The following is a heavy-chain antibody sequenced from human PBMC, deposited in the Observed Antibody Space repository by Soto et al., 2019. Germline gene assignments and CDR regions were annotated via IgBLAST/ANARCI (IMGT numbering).Heavy chain of an antibody. Sequence: ETLSLTCAVSGYSISSGFSWGWIRQPPGKGLEWIGSIDHSGSTHYNASLKIRLSISLDTSKNQFSLKLRSVTAADTAVYYCARDWGSGYYHFEPWGQGTLVTVSS. D-gene: IGHD5-12*01. CDR2: IDHSGST. CDR1: GYSISSGFS. V-gene: IGHV4-38-2*02. CDR3: ARDWGSGYYHFEP. J-gene: IGHJ5*02.